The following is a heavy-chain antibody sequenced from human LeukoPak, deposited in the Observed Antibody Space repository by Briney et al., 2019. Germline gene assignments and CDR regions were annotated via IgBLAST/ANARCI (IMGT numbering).Heavy chain of an antibody. CDR1: GFIASSNY. V-gene: IGHV3-66*03. J-gene: IGHJ4*02. Sequence: GGSLRLSCAASGFIASSNYMSWVRQAPGKGLEWVSVIYSSGNTYYADSVKGRFTISRDNSKNTLYLQMNSLRAEDTAPYYCARDSGNYRYDNFDYWGQGTLVTVSS. CDR2: IYSSGNT. CDR3: ARDSGNYRYDNFDY. D-gene: IGHD1-26*01.